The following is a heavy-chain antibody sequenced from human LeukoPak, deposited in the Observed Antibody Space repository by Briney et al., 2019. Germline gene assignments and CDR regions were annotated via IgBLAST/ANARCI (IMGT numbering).Heavy chain of an antibody. V-gene: IGHV3-66*01. CDR2: FYSGGST. J-gene: IGHJ5*02. Sequence: GGSLRLSCAASGFTVSSNYMSWVRQAPGKGLEWVSVFYSGGSTYYADSVKGRFTISRDNSKNTLYLQMNSLRAEDTAVYYCARVVRGSGWRFDPWGQGTLVTVSS. D-gene: IGHD6-19*01. CDR3: ARVVRGSGWRFDP. CDR1: GFTVSSNY.